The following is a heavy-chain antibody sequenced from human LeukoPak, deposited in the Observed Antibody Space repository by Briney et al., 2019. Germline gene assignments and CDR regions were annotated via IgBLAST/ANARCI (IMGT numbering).Heavy chain of an antibody. J-gene: IGHJ6*03. CDR1: GGSFSGYY. Sequence: SETLSLTCAVYGGSFSGYYWSWIRQPPGKGLEWVGEINHSGSTNYNPSLKSRVTISVDTSKNQFSLKLSSVTAADTAVYYCARGPASRCSGGSCYFYYYYYMDVWGKGTTVTVSS. D-gene: IGHD2-15*01. CDR3: ARGPASRCSGGSCYFYYYYYMDV. V-gene: IGHV4-34*01. CDR2: INHSGST.